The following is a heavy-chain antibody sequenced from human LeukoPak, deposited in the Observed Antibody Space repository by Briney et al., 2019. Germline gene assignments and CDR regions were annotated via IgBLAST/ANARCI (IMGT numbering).Heavy chain of an antibody. CDR1: GGSISRYY. D-gene: IGHD1-1*01. Sequence: SETLSLTCTVSGGSISRYYWSWIRQPPGKGLEWFVYVYDSGTTNYNPSLKSRVTISVDTSKNQFSLKLSSVTAADTAVYYCARVSWFPGTSYYYMDVWGKGTTVTVSS. CDR3: ARVSWFPGTSYYYMDV. V-gene: IGHV4-59*01. CDR2: VYDSGTT. J-gene: IGHJ6*03.